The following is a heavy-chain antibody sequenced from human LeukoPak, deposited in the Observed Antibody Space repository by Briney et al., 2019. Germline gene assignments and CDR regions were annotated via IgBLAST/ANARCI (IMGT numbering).Heavy chain of an antibody. CDR2: ISGSGGST. J-gene: IGHJ5*02. CDR1: GFTFSSYA. V-gene: IGHV3-23*01. D-gene: IGHD3-3*01. CDR3: AKDGDFWSGHNWFDP. Sequence: GGSLRLSCAASGFTFSSYAMSWVPQAPGKGLEWVSAISGSGGSTYYADSVKGRFTISRDNSKNTLYLQMNSLRAEDTAVYYCAKDGDFWSGHNWFDPWGQGTLVTVSS.